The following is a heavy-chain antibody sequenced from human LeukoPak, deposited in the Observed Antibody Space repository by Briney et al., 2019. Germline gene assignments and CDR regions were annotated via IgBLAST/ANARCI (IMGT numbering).Heavy chain of an antibody. Sequence: GRSLRLSCAASGFIFSDYAIHWVRQAPGKGLDWVAVISYDGRDKYFTDSVKGRFALSRDNSKNTLFLQMNSLRVEDTAVYYCARDSAEAFDYWGQGTLVTVSS. CDR1: GFIFSDYA. CDR3: ARDSAEAFDY. V-gene: IGHV3-30*09. CDR2: ISYDGRDK. J-gene: IGHJ4*02. D-gene: IGHD6-25*01.